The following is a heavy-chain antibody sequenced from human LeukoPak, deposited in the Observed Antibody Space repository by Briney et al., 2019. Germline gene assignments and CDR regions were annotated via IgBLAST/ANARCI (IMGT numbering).Heavy chain of an antibody. CDR1: GFTFSSYS. J-gene: IGHJ6*03. Sequence: GGSLRLSCAASGFTFSSYSMNWVRQAPGKGLEWVSSISSSSSYIYYADSVKGRFTISRDNAKNSLYLQMNSLRAEDTAVYYCARDRGDCSGGSCYSSRYYYYMDVWGKGTTVTVSS. CDR2: ISSSSSYI. D-gene: IGHD2-15*01. V-gene: IGHV3-21*01. CDR3: ARDRGDCSGGSCYSSRYYYYMDV.